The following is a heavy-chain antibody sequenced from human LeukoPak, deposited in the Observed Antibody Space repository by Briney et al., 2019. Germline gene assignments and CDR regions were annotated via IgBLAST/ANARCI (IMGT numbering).Heavy chain of an antibody. Sequence: GGSLRLSCAASGFTLSSYEMNWVRQAPGKGGEWVSYISSSGSTIYYADSVKGRFTISRDNAKNSLYLQMNSLRAEDTAVYYCARVTMVRGVIITYYYYGMDVWGQGTTVTVSS. CDR2: ISSSGSTI. D-gene: IGHD3-10*01. CDR1: GFTLSSYE. V-gene: IGHV3-48*03. J-gene: IGHJ6*02. CDR3: ARVTMVRGVIITYYYYGMDV.